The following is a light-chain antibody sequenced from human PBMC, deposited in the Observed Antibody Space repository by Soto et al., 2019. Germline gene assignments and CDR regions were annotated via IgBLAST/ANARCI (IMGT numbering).Light chain of an antibody. CDR3: SSYTSSSTWV. V-gene: IGLV2-14*01. Sequence: QSALTQPASVSGSPGQSITISCTGTRSDVGAYKYVSWFQQHPGKAPKLIIYEVNNRPSGVSNRFSGSKSGNTASLTISGLQAEDEADYYCSSYTSSSTWVFGGGTKVTVL. J-gene: IGLJ3*02. CDR1: RSDVGAYKY. CDR2: EVN.